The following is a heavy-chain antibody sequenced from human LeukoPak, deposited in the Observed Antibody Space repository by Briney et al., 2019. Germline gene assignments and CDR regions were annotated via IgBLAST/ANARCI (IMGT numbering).Heavy chain of an antibody. Sequence: PGGSLRLSYAASGFSFSESYMSWIRQTPGRGLEWVAYISGSGSSMYYADAVKGRFTISRDNARNSLYLYMSSLRADDTAVFYCARGKRRFDYWGQGTLVTVSS. V-gene: IGHV3-11*01. CDR1: GFSFSESY. CDR3: ARGKRRFDY. J-gene: IGHJ4*02. CDR2: ISGSGSSM.